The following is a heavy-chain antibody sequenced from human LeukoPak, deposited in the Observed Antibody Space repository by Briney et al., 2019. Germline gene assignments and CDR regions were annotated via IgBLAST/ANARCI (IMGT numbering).Heavy chain of an antibody. CDR2: INPSGGST. Sequence: ASVKVSCKASGYTFTSYYMHWVRQAPGQGLEWMGIINPSGGSTSYAQKFQGRVTMTRDTSTSTVYMELSSLRSEDTAVYYCARGDHVETGIPSSWFDPWGQGTLVTVSS. CDR3: ARGDHVETGIPSSWFDP. CDR1: GYTFTSYY. J-gene: IGHJ5*02. D-gene: IGHD1-14*01. V-gene: IGHV1-46*01.